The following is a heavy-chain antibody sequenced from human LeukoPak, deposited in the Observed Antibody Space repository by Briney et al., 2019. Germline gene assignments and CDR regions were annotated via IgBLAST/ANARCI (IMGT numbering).Heavy chain of an antibody. CDR3: ARGPHGRIYDILTGFDY. V-gene: IGHV1-2*02. CDR2: INPNSGGT. J-gene: IGHJ4*02. D-gene: IGHD3-9*01. CDR1: GYTFTGYY. Sequence: ASVKVSCKASGYTFTGYYMHWVRQAPGQGLEWMGWINPNSGGTNYAQKFQGRVTMTRDTSFSTAYMELSRLRPDDTAVYYCARGPHGRIYDILTGFDYWGQGTLVTVSS.